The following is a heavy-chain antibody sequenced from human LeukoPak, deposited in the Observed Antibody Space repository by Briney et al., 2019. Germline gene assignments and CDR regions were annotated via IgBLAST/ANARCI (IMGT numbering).Heavy chain of an antibody. V-gene: IGHV3-7*01. CDR3: ARGTMFPYYFDY. J-gene: IGHJ4*02. CDR2: INQDEI. CDR1: GGSISSSSYY. D-gene: IGHD3-10*02. Sequence: PSETLSLTCTVSGGSISSSSYYCGWIRQPPGTGLEWVASINQDEIHYVDAVRGRFTISRDNAKNSLHLQMNSLRAEDTAVYYCARGTMFPYYFDYWGQGTLVTVSS.